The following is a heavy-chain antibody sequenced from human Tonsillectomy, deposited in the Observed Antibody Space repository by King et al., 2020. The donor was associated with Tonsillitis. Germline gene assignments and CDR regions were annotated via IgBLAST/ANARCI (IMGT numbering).Heavy chain of an antibody. CDR2: VSFDGTHK. D-gene: IGHD6-6*01. V-gene: IGHV3-33*05. CDR1: GFTFTNYD. J-gene: IGHJ4*02. CDR3: AREEGQLIDY. Sequence: VQLVESGGGVVQPGRSLRLSCSASGFTFTNYDIHWVRQAPGKGLDWVAVVSFDGTHKYYSDSVKGRFTISRDNSQNTVHLHMDSLRADDTAVYYCAREEGQLIDYWGQGTLVTVSS.